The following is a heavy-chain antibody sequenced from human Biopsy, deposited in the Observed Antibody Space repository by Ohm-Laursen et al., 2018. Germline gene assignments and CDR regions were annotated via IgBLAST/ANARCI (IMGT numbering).Heavy chain of an antibody. CDR1: GYTFTAFS. CDR2: INPKSGDT. V-gene: IGHV1-2*02. CDR3: ARGRRHCSGTCSRWYFDL. J-gene: IGHJ2*01. Sequence: ASVKVSCNPSGYTFTAFSVHWLRQAPGQGLEWTGWINPKSGDTDYPQNFQGRVSMTRDTSISTAYMDLSRLRSDDTAVYYCARGRRHCSGTCSRWYFDLWGRGTLVTVSS. D-gene: IGHD2-2*01.